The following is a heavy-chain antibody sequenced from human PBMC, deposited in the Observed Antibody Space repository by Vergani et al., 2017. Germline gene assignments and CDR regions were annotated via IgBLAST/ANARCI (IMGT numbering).Heavy chain of an antibody. V-gene: IGHV4-34*01. CDR3: ARGKVCYYYGMDV. Sequence: QVQLQQWGAGLLKPSETLSLTCAVYGGSFSGYYWSWIRQPPGKGLEWIGEINHSGSTNYNPSLKSRVTISVDTSKNQFSLKLSSVTAADTAVYYCARGKVCYYYGMDVWGQGTTVTVSS. CDR2: INHSGST. CDR1: GGSFSGYY. J-gene: IGHJ6*02.